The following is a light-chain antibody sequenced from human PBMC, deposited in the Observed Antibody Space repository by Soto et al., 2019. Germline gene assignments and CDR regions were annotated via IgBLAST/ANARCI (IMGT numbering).Light chain of an antibody. Sequence: EIVMPQSPATVSVSLGASFPLSGRASQIVSSNLAWYQQNPGQANRLLIYGASTRATGIPDRFSGSGSGTDFTLTISRLEPEDFAVYYCKKYDNSPLTVGDGNKVAIK. CDR3: KKYDNSPLT. V-gene: IGKV3D-15*02. CDR1: QIVSSN. J-gene: IGKJ4*02. CDR2: GAS.